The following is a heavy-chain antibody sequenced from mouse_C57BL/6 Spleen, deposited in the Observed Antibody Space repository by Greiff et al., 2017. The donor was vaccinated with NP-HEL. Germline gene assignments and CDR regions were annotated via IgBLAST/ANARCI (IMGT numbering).Heavy chain of an antibody. J-gene: IGHJ1*03. CDR3: ARNRDYYGSSFDWYFEV. D-gene: IGHD1-1*01. V-gene: IGHV2-9-1*01. Sequence: QVQLKESGPGLVAPSPSLSISCTVSGFSLTSYAISWVRQPPGKGLEWLGVIWTGGGTNYYSALNSSLSISKANSKSEVFLKMNRLQTDDTARYYCARNRDYYGSSFDWYFEVWGTGTTVTVSS. CDR1: GFSLTSYA. CDR2: IWTGGGT.